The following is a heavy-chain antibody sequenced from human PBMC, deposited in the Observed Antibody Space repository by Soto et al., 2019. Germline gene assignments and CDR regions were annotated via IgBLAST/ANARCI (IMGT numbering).Heavy chain of an antibody. J-gene: IGHJ4*02. V-gene: IGHV3-7*03. CDR2: IKPDGSAT. CDR3: FGGNGGPQ. Sequence: EVQLVESGGHLVQPGGSLRLSCATSDFTFRNYWMNWVRQAPGKGLEWVANIKPDGSATNYVDSVKGRFTISRDNVRNSVSLQMNSLRVEDTAVYFCFGGNGGPQWGQGTLVTVSS. D-gene: IGHD3-16*01. CDR1: DFTFRNYW.